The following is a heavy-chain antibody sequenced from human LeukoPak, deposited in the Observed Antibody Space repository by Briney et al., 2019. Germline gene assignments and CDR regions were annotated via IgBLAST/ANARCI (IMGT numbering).Heavy chain of an antibody. V-gene: IGHV3-23*01. CDR1: GFTFSSYA. CDR3: AIMHPYYDGSGYWVQ. J-gene: IGHJ4*02. CDR2: ISTSGGRS. D-gene: IGHD3-22*01. Sequence: GGSLRLSCAASGFTFSSYAMSWVRQAPGKGLEWVSGISTSGGRSSYADSVKGRFTISRDNPRNTLYMQMNSLRAEDTALYYCAIMHPYYDGSGYWVQWGQGTLVTVSS.